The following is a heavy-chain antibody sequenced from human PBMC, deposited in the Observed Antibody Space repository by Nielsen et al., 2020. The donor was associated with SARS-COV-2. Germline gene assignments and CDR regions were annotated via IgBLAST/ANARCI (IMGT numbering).Heavy chain of an antibody. D-gene: IGHD3-16*01. Sequence: GESLKISCAASGFTFSSSLIRWVRQVPGKGLEWVSSIGNDGRTHYTDSVKGRFTISRDNLVNTVYLQVNSLRVEDTALYYCVKPLSADYRYMDVWGKGTTVTVSS. V-gene: IGHV3-23*01. CDR3: VKPLSADYRYMDV. CDR2: IGNDGRT. CDR1: GFTFSSSL. J-gene: IGHJ6*03.